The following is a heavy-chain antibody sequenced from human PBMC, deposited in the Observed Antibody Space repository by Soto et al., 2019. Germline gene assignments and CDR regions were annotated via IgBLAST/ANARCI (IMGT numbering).Heavy chain of an antibody. D-gene: IGHD3-22*01. V-gene: IGHV4-4*07. CDR3: ARDSFYDSSGYPGAFDI. CDR2: IYTSVST. CDR1: GGSISSYY. J-gene: IGHJ3*02. Sequence: SETLSLTCTVSGGSISSYYWSWIRQPAGKGLEWIGRIYTSVSTNYNPSLKGRVTMSVDTSKNQFSLKLSSVTAADAAVYYCARDSFYDSSGYPGAFDIWGQGTMVTVSS.